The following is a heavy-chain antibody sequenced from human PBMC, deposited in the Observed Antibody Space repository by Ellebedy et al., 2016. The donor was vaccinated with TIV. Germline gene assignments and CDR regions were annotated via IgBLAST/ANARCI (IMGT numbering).Heavy chain of an antibody. D-gene: IGHD4-17*01. Sequence: GGSLRLSXVASGFRFRSYSMHWVRQVPGKGPVWLPRIKSDGTNTHYADSVKGRFTISRDNPKNTLYLQMNSLRAEDTAVYYCAREDLDGGDYYLDYWGQGTLVTVSS. J-gene: IGHJ4*02. CDR3: AREDLDGGDYYLDY. CDR1: GFRFRSYS. V-gene: IGHV3-74*01. CDR2: IKSDGTNT.